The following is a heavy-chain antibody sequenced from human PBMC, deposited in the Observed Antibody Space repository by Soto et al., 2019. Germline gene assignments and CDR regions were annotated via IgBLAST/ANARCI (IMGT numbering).Heavy chain of an antibody. CDR3: AKAVWGSYQELED. V-gene: IGHV1-2*02. Sequence: ASVKVSCKACGLNFAGYFLHWVRQAPGQGREWMGWINPNSGATKDAQKFQGRVTMTWDTSISSAYIELVSLRFDDAAVYYCAKAVWGSYQELEDWGQGTPVTVSS. CDR1: GLNFAGYF. CDR2: INPNSGAT. D-gene: IGHD3-16*01. J-gene: IGHJ1*01.